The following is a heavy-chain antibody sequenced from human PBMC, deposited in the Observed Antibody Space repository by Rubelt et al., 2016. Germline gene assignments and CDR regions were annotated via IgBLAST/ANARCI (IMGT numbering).Heavy chain of an antibody. D-gene: IGHD6-13*01. CDR1: GGSFSGYY. J-gene: IGHJ4*02. CDR2: INHSGST. V-gene: IGHV4-34*01. CDR3: ARGSRLVRVDY. Sequence: QVQLQQWGAGLLKPSETLSLTCAVYGGSFSGYYWSWIRQPPGKGLEWIGEINHSGSTNYNPSLKSGLTLSVEPAKNKFALKLSSVTAADTAWYYCARGSRLVRVDYWGQGTLVTVSS.